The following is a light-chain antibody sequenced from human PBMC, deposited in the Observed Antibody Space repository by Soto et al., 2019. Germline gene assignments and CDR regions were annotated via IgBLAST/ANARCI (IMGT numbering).Light chain of an antibody. CDR1: QSISSS. CDR3: QQSFNLPRT. J-gene: IGKJ1*01. Sequence: DIEMTQSPSSLSASVGETITITCRASQSISSSLNWFQHSPGQPPKLLLFAASNLHAGVPPRFSGSVSGTSFSLTIRSLHPEDFATYYCQQSFNLPRTFGPGTRVEFK. CDR2: AAS. V-gene: IGKV1-39*01.